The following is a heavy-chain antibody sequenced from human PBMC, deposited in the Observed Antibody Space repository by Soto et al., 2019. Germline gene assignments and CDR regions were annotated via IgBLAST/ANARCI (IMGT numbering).Heavy chain of an antibody. V-gene: IGHV3-23*01. CDR2: ISGSDDRT. Sequence: GGSLRLSCAASGFTFSTYAMSWVRQGPGKGLEWVSVISGSDDRTFYADSVKGRFTISRDNPKNTLYLQMNSLRAEDTAIYYCAKGAFSSPYSCCDYWGQGTLVTVSS. J-gene: IGHJ4*02. CDR1: GFTFSTYA. D-gene: IGHD2-15*01. CDR3: AKGAFSSPYSCCDY.